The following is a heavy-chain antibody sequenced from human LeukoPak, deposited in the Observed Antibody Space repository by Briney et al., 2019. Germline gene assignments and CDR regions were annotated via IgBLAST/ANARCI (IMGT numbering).Heavy chain of an antibody. Sequence: GGSLRLSCAASGFIFSNYNFNWVRQAPGKGLEWVASISSGSTYIYYADSVRGRFTISRDNAKNSLYLQMNSLRAEDTAVYYCARDGGGSLHGMDVWGQGTTVTVSS. CDR3: ARDGGGSLHGMDV. D-gene: IGHD2-15*01. J-gene: IGHJ6*02. CDR2: ISSGSTYI. V-gene: IGHV3-21*04. CDR1: GFIFSNYN.